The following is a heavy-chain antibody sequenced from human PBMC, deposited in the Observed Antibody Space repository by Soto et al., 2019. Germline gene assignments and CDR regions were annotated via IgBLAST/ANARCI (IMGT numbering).Heavy chain of an antibody. CDR1: GYGFTSYG. V-gene: IGHV1-18*01. Sequence: ASVKVSCQASGYGFTSYGISWVRQAPGQGLEWMGWISAYNGNTNYAQKLQGRVTMTTDTSTSTAYMELRSLRSDDTAVYYCARGAYDILTGPMYYFDYWGQGTLVTVS. D-gene: IGHD3-9*01. CDR2: ISAYNGNT. CDR3: ARGAYDILTGPMYYFDY. J-gene: IGHJ4*02.